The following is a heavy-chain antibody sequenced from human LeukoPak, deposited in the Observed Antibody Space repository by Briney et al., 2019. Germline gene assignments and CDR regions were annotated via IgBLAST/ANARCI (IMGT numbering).Heavy chain of an antibody. CDR2: LSPSGTTT. Sequence: GGSLRLSCAASGFTFNRYAMTWVRQAPGKGLEWVSTLSPSGTTTYYADSVKGRFTMSRDNSKNTVDLQMDSLRAEDPATYYCAKDDSGWNYAWHLGLWGRGTQVTVSS. D-gene: IGHD1-7*01. J-gene: IGHJ2*01. CDR3: AKDDSGWNYAWHLGL. V-gene: IGHV3-23*01. CDR1: GFTFNRYA.